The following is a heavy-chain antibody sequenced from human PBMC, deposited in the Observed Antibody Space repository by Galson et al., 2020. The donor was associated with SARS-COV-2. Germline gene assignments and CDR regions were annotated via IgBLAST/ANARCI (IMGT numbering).Heavy chain of an antibody. CDR1: GFTFSSYA. CDR2: ISYDGSNK. Sequence: GESLKISCAASGFTFSSYAMHWVRQAPGKGLEWVAVISYDGSNKYYADSVKGRFTISRDNSKNTLYLQMNSLRAEDMAVYYCARDRPWRCYSGPCIAAAGMEGASAFDIWGQGTMVTVSS. CDR3: ARDRPWRCYSGPCIAAAGMEGASAFDI. J-gene: IGHJ3*02. V-gene: IGHV3-30-3*01. D-gene: IGHD6-13*01.